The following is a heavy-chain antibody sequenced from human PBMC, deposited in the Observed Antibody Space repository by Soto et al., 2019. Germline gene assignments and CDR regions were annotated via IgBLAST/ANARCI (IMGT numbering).Heavy chain of an antibody. J-gene: IGHJ5*02. CDR1: GYTFTIYD. CDR3: TKVPNLVRGFMGQKLLWLDP. CDR2: MNPNSGNT. D-gene: IGHD3-10*01. Sequence: SVKVSCKASGYTFTIYDINWARQATGQGIERMGWMNPNSGNTGYAQKFQGRVTMTRDTSITTAYMELSTLNFDDTAVYYCTKVPNLVRGFMGQKLLWLDPWGQGTLVTVSS. V-gene: IGHV1-8*01.